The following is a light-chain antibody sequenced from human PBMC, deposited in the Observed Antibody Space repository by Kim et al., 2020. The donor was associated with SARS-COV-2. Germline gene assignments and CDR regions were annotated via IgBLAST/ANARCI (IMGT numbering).Light chain of an antibody. J-gene: IGLJ3*02. CDR2: EDR. CDR1: KLGDNY. V-gene: IGLV3-1*01. Sequence: SYELTQPPSVSVSPGQTAIISCSGDKLGDNYVCWYQQKPGQSPVLLIYEDRKRPSGIPERFSGSNSGNRATLAISGTQAMDEADYYCQAWDSSTAVFGGGTKLTVL. CDR3: QAWDSSTAV.